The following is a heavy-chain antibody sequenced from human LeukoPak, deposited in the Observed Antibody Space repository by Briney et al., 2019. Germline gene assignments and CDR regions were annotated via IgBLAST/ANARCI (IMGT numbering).Heavy chain of an antibody. CDR2: IYYSGST. Sequence: SETLSLTCTVSGDSISSGGYYWSWIRQHPGKGLEWIGYIYYSGSTYYNPSLKSRVTISVDTSKNQFSLKLSSVTAADTAVYYCAREEKASTGAFDIWGQGTTVTVSS. CDR1: GDSISSGGYY. J-gene: IGHJ3*02. CDR3: AREEKASTGAFDI. V-gene: IGHV4-31*03.